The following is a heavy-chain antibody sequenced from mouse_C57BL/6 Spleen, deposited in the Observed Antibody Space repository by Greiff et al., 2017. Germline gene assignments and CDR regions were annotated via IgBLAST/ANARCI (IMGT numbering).Heavy chain of an antibody. Sequence: QVQLKQPGAELVMPGASVKLSCKASGYTFTSSWMHWVKQRPGQGLEWIGEIDPSDSYTNSKQKFKGKSTLTVDKSSSTAYMQLSSLTSEDSAVYDCASGGSRIDYWGQGTTLTVSS. CDR2: IDPSDSYT. V-gene: IGHV1-69*01. CDR1: GYTFTSSW. J-gene: IGHJ2*01. CDR3: ASGGSRIDY.